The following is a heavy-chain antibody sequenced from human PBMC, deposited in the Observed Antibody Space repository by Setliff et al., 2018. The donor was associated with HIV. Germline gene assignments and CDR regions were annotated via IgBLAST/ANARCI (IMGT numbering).Heavy chain of an antibody. CDR2: IIPIFGTA. CDR1: GGTFSSYA. Sequence: SVKVSCKASGGTFSSYAISWVRQAPGQGLEWMGGIIPIFGTANYAQKFQGRVTITADEPTSTAYMELSSLRSEDTAVYYCARTTVTTGLSYYYYYMDVWGKGTTVTVSS. V-gene: IGHV1-69*13. D-gene: IGHD4-17*01. J-gene: IGHJ6*03. CDR3: ARTTVTTGLSYYYYYMDV.